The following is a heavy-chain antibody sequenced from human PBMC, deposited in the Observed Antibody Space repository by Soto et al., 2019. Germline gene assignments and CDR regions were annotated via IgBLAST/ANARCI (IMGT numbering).Heavy chain of an antibody. CDR3: ARDIAVDWYGHPVDY. CDR1: GYTFTSYG. CDR2: ISAYNGNT. Sequence: QVQLVQSGAEVKKPGASVKVSCKASGYTFTSYGISWVRQAPGQGLEWMGWISAYNGNTNYAQKLQGRVTMTTDTATSTAYVELRSLRSDDTAVYYCARDIAVDWYGHPVDYWGQGTLVTVSS. V-gene: IGHV1-18*01. J-gene: IGHJ4*02. D-gene: IGHD3-9*01.